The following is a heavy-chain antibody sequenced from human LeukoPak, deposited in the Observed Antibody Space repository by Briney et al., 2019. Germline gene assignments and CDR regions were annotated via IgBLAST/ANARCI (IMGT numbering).Heavy chain of an antibody. D-gene: IGHD6-6*01. CDR1: GYTFTNNG. V-gene: IGHV1-18*04. CDR2: ISAYNGNT. Sequence: ASVKVSCKASGYTFTNNGISWVRQAPGQGLEWMGWISAYNGNTNYAQKLQGRVTMTTDTSTSTAYMELRSLRSDDTAVYYCARVGTSSSSNDWFDPWGQGTLVTVSS. J-gene: IGHJ5*02. CDR3: ARVGTSSSSNDWFDP.